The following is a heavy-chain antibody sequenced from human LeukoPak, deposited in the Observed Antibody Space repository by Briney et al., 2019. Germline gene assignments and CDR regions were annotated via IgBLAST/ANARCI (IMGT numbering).Heavy chain of an antibody. J-gene: IGHJ4*02. CDR2: LSGSGDDT. Sequence: GGSLRLSCAASGFTFSSYAMSWVRQAPGKGLEWVSGLSGSGDDTDYADSVKGRFTISRDNSKNTVYLQMNSLRAEDTAVYYCAVQRGVDGYNTFDYWGQGTLVTVSS. CDR3: AVQRGVDGYNTFDY. D-gene: IGHD5-24*01. V-gene: IGHV3-23*01. CDR1: GFTFSSYA.